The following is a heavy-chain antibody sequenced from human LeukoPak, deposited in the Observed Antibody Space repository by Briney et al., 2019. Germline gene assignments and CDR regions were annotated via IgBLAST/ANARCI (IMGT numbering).Heavy chain of an antibody. CDR2: MNIDGSEK. V-gene: IGHV3-7*01. CDR3: ARDALTYYDYVWGSFNLPDY. Sequence: PGGSLRLSCVASGFTFSNYWMGWVRQAPGKRPEWVANMNIDGSEKYYADSVKGRFSISRDNARNSVYLQMASLRVEDTAVYYCARDALTYYDYVWGSFNLPDYWGQGTLVTVSS. D-gene: IGHD3-16*01. CDR1: GFTFSNYW. J-gene: IGHJ4*02.